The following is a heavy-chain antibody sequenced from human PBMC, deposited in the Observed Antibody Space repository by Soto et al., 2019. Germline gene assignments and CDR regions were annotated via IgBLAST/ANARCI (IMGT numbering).Heavy chain of an antibody. CDR1: GFTFSSYW. CDR3: AKPPIPVADSTFAY. V-gene: IGHV3-7*03. CDR2: IKQDGSTK. Sequence: VGSLGLSCAASGFTFSSYWMSWVRQAPGKGLEWVATIKQDGSTKYYADSVKGRFTISRDNSKNTLYLQLNSLRAEDTAVYYCAKPPIPVADSTFAYWGQGTLVIVYS. D-gene: IGHD6-19*01. J-gene: IGHJ4*02.